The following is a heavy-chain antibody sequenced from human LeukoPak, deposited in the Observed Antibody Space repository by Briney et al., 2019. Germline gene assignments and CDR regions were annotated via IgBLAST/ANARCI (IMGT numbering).Heavy chain of an antibody. CDR2: SNESGST. J-gene: IGHJ4*02. CDR3: ATSSGRYVGLYDY. V-gene: IGHV4-34*01. D-gene: IGHD3-16*01. CDR1: NGSFSGYY. Sequence: PSDTQSLTCSVYNGSFSGYYWSWIRKPPGKGREWIGESNESGSTNYNPSLKSRVTISVDTSKDQFSLRLTSVTAADTAVYYCATSSGRYVGLYDYWGQGTLVTVSS.